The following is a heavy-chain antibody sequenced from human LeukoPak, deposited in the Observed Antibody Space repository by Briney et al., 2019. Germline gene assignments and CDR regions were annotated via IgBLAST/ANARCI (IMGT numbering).Heavy chain of an antibody. CDR3: ARTCDYGDYFGWFDP. CDR2: INWNGGST. V-gene: IGHV3-20*04. D-gene: IGHD4-17*01. J-gene: IGHJ5*02. Sequence: GGSLRLSCAASGFTFDDYGMSWVRQAPGKGLEWISGINWNGGSTGYADSVKGRFTISRDNAKNSLYLQMNSLRAEDTALYYCARTCDYGDYFGWFDPWGQGTLVTVSS. CDR1: GFTFDDYG.